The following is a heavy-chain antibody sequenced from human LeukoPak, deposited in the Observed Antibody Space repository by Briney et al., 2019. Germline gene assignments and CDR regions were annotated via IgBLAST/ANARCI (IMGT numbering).Heavy chain of an antibody. Sequence: GGSLRLSCSASGFTFSSYAMSWVRQAPGKGLEWVSAISGSGGSTYYADSVKGRFTISRDNSKNTLYLQMNSLRAEDTAVYYCAKGRSVNRYYFDYWGQGTLVTVSS. D-gene: IGHD1-14*01. CDR1: GFTFSSYA. V-gene: IGHV3-23*01. CDR3: AKGRSVNRYYFDY. J-gene: IGHJ4*02. CDR2: ISGSGGST.